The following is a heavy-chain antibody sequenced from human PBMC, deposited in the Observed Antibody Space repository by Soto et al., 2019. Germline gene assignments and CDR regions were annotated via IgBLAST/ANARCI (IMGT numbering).Heavy chain of an antibody. CDR3: ASPYYYDSSGYRPPYYSYGMDV. CDR1: GGTFSSYA. D-gene: IGHD3-22*01. CDR2: IIPIFGTA. J-gene: IGHJ6*02. Sequence: SVKFSCKSSGGTFSSYAISWVRQAPGQGLEWMGGIIPIFGTANYAQKFQGRVTITADESTSTAYMELSSLRSEDTAVYYCASPYYYDSSGYRPPYYSYGMDVWGQGPTVTVS. V-gene: IGHV1-69*13.